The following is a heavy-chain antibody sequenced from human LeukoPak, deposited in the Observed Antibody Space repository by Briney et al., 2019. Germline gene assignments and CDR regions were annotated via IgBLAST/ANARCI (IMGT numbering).Heavy chain of an antibody. CDR3: AREETPYYFDY. CDR2: IYYSGST. Sequence: PSETLSLTCTVSGGSISSYYWSWFRQPPGKGLEWIGYIYYSGSTNYNPSLQSRVTISVDTSKNQFSLKLSSVTAADTAVYYCAREETPYYFDYWGQGTLVTVSS. J-gene: IGHJ4*02. CDR1: GGSISSYY. V-gene: IGHV4-59*01.